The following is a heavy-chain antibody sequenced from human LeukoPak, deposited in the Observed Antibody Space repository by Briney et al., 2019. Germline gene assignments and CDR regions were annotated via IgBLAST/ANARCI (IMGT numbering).Heavy chain of an antibody. J-gene: IGHJ4*02. CDR2: IYYSGST. CDR3: ARETTGTNDY. D-gene: IGHD1-1*01. Sequence: SETLSLTCTVSGYSISSGYYWGWIRQPPGKGLEWIGSIYYSGSTYYDPSLKSRVTISVDTSKNQFSLKLSSVTAADTAVYYCARETTGTNDYWGQGTLVTVSS. CDR1: GYSISSGYY. V-gene: IGHV4-38-2*02.